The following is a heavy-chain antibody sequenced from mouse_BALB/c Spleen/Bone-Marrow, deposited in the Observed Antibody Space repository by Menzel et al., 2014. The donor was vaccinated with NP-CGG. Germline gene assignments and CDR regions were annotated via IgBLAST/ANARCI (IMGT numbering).Heavy chain of an antibody. J-gene: IGHJ2*01. CDR1: GYTFSRYW. Sequence: QVQLQQSGAELMKPGASVKISCKATGYTFSRYWIEWVKQRPGHGLKWIGEILPGNGDTNYNENFKGKATFTADTSSNTAYMQLSSLTSEDSAVYYCVRFHYYFDYWGQGTTLTVSS. CDR3: VRFHYYFDY. CDR2: ILPGNGDT. V-gene: IGHV1-9*01.